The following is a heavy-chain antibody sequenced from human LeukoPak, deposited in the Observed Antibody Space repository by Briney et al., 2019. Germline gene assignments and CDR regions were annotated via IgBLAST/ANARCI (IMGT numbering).Heavy chain of an antibody. CDR2: VRYDGSNK. CDR3: ARGAYCSGGRCPGAFDI. V-gene: IGHV3-33*01. CDR1: GFTFSNYA. D-gene: IGHD2-15*01. J-gene: IGHJ3*02. Sequence: PGSSLRLSCAASGFTFSNYAMYWVRQAPGKGLEWVTIVRYDGSNKNYADSVKGRFTISRDNSKNTLYLQMNSLRAEDTAVYYCARGAYCSGGRCPGAFDIWGQGTMVTVS.